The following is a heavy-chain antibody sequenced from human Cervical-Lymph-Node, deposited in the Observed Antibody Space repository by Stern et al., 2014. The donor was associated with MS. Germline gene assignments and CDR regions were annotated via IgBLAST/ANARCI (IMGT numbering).Heavy chain of an antibody. Sequence: VQLVETGGDLIQPGGSLRLSCAASGFTVSSNYISWVRQAPGKGLEWVSALYSGGTTYYADSVKGRFTIFSDNSKNTVNLQMNSLRAEDTAVYYCAKQHSSASTYDYWGQGTLVTVSS. J-gene: IGHJ4*02. CDR3: AKQHSSASTYDY. CDR1: GFTVSSNY. D-gene: IGHD3-22*01. V-gene: IGHV3-53*02. CDR2: LYSGGTT.